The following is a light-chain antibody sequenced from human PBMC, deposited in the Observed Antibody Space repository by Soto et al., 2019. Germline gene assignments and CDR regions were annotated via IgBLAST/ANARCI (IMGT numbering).Light chain of an antibody. V-gene: IGLV2-23*01. J-gene: IGLJ2*01. Sequence: QSVLTQPASGSGSPGQSSTISFTGTISDVGRYNLVSWYQQHPDKAPKLIIYEDIERPSGVSHRFSGSTSGNTASLTISGLQTEDEAKYFCCSYAGGASVVFGGGTKLTVL. CDR3: CSYAGGASVV. CDR2: EDI. CDR1: ISDVGRYNL.